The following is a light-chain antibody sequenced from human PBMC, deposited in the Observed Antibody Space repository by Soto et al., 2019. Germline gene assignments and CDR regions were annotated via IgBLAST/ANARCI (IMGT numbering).Light chain of an antibody. CDR1: SSDVGGYNY. Sequence: QPASVSGSPGQSITISCTGTSSDVGGYNYVSWYQQHPGKAPKLMIYDVSNRPSGVSNRFSGSKSGNTASLTISGLQAEDEADYYCSSYTTSGSLVFGGGTQLTVL. J-gene: IGLJ2*01. CDR3: SSYTTSGSLV. CDR2: DVS. V-gene: IGLV2-14*01.